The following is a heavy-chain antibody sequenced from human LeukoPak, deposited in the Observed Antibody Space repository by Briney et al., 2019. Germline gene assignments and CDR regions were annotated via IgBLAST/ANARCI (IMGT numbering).Heavy chain of an antibody. V-gene: IGHV3-74*01. Sequence: GGSLRLSCAASGFTFSSYSMNWVRQAPGKGLVWVSYISPDGSSPTYADSVKGRFTVSRDNAKNTLYLQMNSLRAEDTAVYYCARGRPGKFDYWGQGTLVTVSS. J-gene: IGHJ4*02. CDR3: ARGRPGKFDY. D-gene: IGHD4-23*01. CDR2: ISPDGSSP. CDR1: GFTFSSYS.